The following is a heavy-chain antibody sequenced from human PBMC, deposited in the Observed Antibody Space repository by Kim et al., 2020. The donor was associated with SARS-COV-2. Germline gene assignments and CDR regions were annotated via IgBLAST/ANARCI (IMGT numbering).Heavy chain of an antibody. D-gene: IGHD6-19*01. CDR1: GFTFSSYS. CDR3: ASGPDSSGWYEVIFDY. J-gene: IGHJ4*02. Sequence: GGSLRLSCAASGFTFSSYSMNWVRQAPGKGLEWVSSISSSRSYIYYADSVKGRFTISRDNAKNSLYLQMNSLRAEDTAVYYCASGPDSSGWYEVIFDYWGQGTLVTVSS. CDR2: ISSSRSYI. V-gene: IGHV3-21*01.